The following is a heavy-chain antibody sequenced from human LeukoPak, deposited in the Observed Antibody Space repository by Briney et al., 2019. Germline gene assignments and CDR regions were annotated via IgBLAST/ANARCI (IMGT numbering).Heavy chain of an antibody. V-gene: IGHV4-39*07. CDR1: GGSISSSSYY. CDR2: IYYSGSA. CDR3: ARAVDSSGYNFDY. D-gene: IGHD3-22*01. J-gene: IGHJ4*02. Sequence: PSETLSLTCTVSGGSISSSSYYWGWIRQPPGKGLEWIGSIYYSGSAYSTPTLKSRVAISVDTSTNQFSLKLSSVTAADTAVYYCARAVDSSGYNFDYWGQGTLVTVSS.